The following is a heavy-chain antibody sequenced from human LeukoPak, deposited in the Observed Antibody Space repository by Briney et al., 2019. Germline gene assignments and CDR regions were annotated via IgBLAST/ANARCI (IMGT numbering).Heavy chain of an antibody. D-gene: IGHD5-18*01. CDR2: IYHSGNT. V-gene: IGHV4-38-2*01. CDR1: GYSISSGYC. CDR3: ASGYSYGYYFDY. Sequence: PSETLSLTCAVSGYSISSGYCWGWIRQPPGKGLEWIGSIYHSGNTYYNPSLKSRVTISVDTSKNQFSLKLSSVTAADTAVYYCASGYSYGYYFDYWGQGTLVTVSS. J-gene: IGHJ4*02.